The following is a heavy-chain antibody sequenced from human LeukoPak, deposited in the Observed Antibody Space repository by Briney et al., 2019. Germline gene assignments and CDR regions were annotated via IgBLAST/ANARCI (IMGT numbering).Heavy chain of an antibody. CDR1: GFTFSTYS. CDR2: ITSSSRSI. J-gene: IGHJ4*02. V-gene: IGHV3-48*01. D-gene: IGHD7-27*01. CDR3: ARDPALGKFDY. Sequence: GGSLRLSCAASGFTFSTYSMAWVRQAPGKGLEWVSYITSSSRSIYYADSVKGRFTISRDNAKNSLYLQMNSLRAEDTAVYYCARDPALGKFDYWGQGTLVTVSS.